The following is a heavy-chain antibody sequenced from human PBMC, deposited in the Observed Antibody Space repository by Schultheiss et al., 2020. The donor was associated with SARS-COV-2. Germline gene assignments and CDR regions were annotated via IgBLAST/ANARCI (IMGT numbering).Heavy chain of an antibody. J-gene: IGHJ4*02. CDR3: TTSLGY. CDR2: IKSKTDGGTT. Sequence: GESLKISCAASGFTFSSYAMHWVRQAPGKGLEWVGRIKSKTDGGTTDYAAPVKGRFTISRDDSKNTLYLQMNSLKTEDTAVYYCTTSLGYWGQGTLVTVSS. CDR1: GFTFSSYA. V-gene: IGHV3-15*01. D-gene: IGHD7-27*01.